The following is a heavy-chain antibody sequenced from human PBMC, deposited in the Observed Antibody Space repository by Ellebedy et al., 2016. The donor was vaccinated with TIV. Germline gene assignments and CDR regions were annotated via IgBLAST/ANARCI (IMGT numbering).Heavy chain of an antibody. D-gene: IGHD2-15*01. CDR2: ISDYSGNT. J-gene: IGHJ6*02. CDR3: ARGKPYCSGGSCYYYYGMDV. Sequence: ASVKVSXXASGYTFTRSGISWVRQAPGQGLQWMGWISDYSGNTNYAQRFQDRVTMTTDTSTNTAYMELRSLRSEDTAVYYCARGKPYCSGGSCYYYYGMDVWGQGTTVTVSS. V-gene: IGHV1-18*01. CDR1: GYTFTRSG.